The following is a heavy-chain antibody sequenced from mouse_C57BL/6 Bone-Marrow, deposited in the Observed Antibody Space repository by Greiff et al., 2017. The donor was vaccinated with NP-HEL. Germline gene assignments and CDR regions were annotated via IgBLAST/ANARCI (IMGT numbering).Heavy chain of an antibody. CDR2: IRNKANNHAT. J-gene: IGHJ3*01. Sequence: EVHLVESGGGLVQPGGSMKLSCAASGFTFSDAWMDWVRQSPEKGLEWVAEIRNKANNHATYYAESVKGRFTISRDDSKSSVYLQMNSLRAEDTGIYYCTREGWLLRFAYWGQGTLVTVSA. CDR3: TREGWLLRFAY. D-gene: IGHD2-3*01. V-gene: IGHV6-6*01. CDR1: GFTFSDAW.